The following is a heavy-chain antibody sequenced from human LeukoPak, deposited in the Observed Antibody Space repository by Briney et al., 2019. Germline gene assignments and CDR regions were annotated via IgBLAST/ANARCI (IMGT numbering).Heavy chain of an antibody. V-gene: IGHV4-34*01. J-gene: IGHJ5*02. CDR2: INHSGST. CDR3: ARDQRLRFLEWPRFVGFDP. CDR1: GGSFSGYY. D-gene: IGHD3-3*01. Sequence: SETLSLTCAVYGGSFSGYYWSWIRQPPGKGLEWIGEINHSGSTNYNPSLKSRVTISVDTSKNQFSLKLSSVTAADTAVYYCARDQRLRFLEWPRFVGFDPWGQGTLVTVSS.